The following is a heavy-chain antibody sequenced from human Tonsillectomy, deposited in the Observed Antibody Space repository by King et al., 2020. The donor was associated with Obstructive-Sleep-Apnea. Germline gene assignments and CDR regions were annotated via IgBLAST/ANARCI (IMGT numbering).Heavy chain of an antibody. CDR1: GFTFDDYA. CDR3: AKAGSWYRDAFDI. Sequence: VQLVESGGGLVQPGRSLRLSCAASGFTFDDYAMHWVRQAPGKGLEWVSGISWNSGNIGYADSVKGRFTISRDNAKNSLYLQMNSLRAEDTALYYCAKAGSWYRDAFDIWGQGTMVTVSS. V-gene: IGHV3-9*01. D-gene: IGHD6-13*01. J-gene: IGHJ3*02. CDR2: ISWNSGNI.